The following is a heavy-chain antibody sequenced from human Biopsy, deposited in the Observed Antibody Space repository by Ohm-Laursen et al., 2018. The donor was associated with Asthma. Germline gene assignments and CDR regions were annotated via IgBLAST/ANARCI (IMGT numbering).Heavy chain of an antibody. V-gene: IGHV3-33*05. Sequence: SLRLSCAAFGFTFSSYGMDWVRQAPGKGLEWVALMSYDGSIKDYADSVKGRFTISRDDSMNTLYLHMNSLRVEDTAVYYCARGLDYSGRSGFDYWGQGTLVTVSS. CDR1: GFTFSSYG. J-gene: IGHJ4*02. D-gene: IGHD3-10*01. CDR3: ARGLDYSGRSGFDY. CDR2: MSYDGSIK.